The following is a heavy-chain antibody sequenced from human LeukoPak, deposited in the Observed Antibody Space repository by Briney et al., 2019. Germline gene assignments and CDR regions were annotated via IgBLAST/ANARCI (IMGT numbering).Heavy chain of an antibody. CDR3: XXXXRXXXGXXPWXLXXPXXY. CDR2: ISSSSSTI. D-gene: IGHD6-13*01. V-gene: IGHV3-11*04. J-gene: IGHJ4*02. CDR1: GFTFSDYY. Sequence: CXASGFTFSDYYMSWIRQAPGKGLEWVSYISSSSSTIYYADSVKGRFNISRDNAKNSLYLQMNSLRDEDTAVYYXXXXXRXXXGXXPWXLXXPXXYWGQGTLVTVSS.